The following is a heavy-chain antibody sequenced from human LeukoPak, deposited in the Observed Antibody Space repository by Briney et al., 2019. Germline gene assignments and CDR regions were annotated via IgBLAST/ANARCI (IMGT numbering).Heavy chain of an antibody. J-gene: IGHJ6*03. D-gene: IGHD3-10*01. CDR1: GGSFSGNY. CDR2: IDPSGTT. Sequence: SETLSLTCAIYGGSFSGNYWSWIRQPPGKGLEWIEEIDPSGTTNYNPSLKSRVTISGDTSKNQFSLNLTSVTAADTAVYYCAGDTDNYSYMDVWGKGTTVTVSS. V-gene: IGHV4-34*01. CDR3: AGDTDNYSYMDV.